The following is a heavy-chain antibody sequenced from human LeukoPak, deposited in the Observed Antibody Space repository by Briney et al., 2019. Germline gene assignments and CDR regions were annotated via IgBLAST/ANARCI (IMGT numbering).Heavy chain of an antibody. Sequence: PGGSLRLSCAASGFTFRTYRMNWLRQAPGKGLEWVSSISSSSSYIYYADSVKGRFTISRDNAKNSLYLQMNSLRAEDTAVYYCARDLSLYDSSGYYYVRAAFDIWGQGTMVTVSS. V-gene: IGHV3-21*01. CDR1: GFTFRTYR. CDR3: ARDLSLYDSSGYYYVRAAFDI. J-gene: IGHJ3*02. D-gene: IGHD3-22*01. CDR2: ISSSSSYI.